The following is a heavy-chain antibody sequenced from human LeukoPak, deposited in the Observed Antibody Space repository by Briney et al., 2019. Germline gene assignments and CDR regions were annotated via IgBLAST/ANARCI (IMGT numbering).Heavy chain of an antibody. V-gene: IGHV3-48*02. CDR2: ISSSSSTI. CDR3: ARDGNYGSGSYSDY. J-gene: IGHJ4*02. D-gene: IGHD3-10*01. Sequence: GGSLRLSCAASGFTFSSYSMNWVRQAPGKGLEWVSYISSSSSTIYYADSVKGRFTISRDNAKNSLYLHMNSLRDEDTAVYYCARDGNYGSGSYSDYWGQGTLVTVSS. CDR1: GFTFSSYS.